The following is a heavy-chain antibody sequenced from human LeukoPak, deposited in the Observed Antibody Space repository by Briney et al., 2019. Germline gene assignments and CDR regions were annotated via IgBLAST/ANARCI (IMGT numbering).Heavy chain of an antibody. Sequence: SETLSLTCTVSSFSISSGHYYWSWNRQPPGKGLEWIGYIDYGGSTYYNPSLQSRVTISIDGSKNQFSLKLSSVTAADTAVYYCARVPSRYSSGWTFDYWGQGTLVTVSS. CDR1: SFSISSGHYY. CDR3: ARVPSRYSSGWTFDY. V-gene: IGHV4-30-4*01. CDR2: IDYGGST. J-gene: IGHJ4*02. D-gene: IGHD6-19*01.